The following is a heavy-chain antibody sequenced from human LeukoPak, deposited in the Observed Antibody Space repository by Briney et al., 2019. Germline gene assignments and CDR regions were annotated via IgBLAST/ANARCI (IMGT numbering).Heavy chain of an antibody. J-gene: IGHJ4*02. Sequence: GRSLRLSCAASGFTFSSYAMHWVRQAPGKGLEWVAVISYDGSNKYYADSVKGRFTISRDNSKNTLYLQMNSLRAEDTAVYYCARARGSLWFGELFDYRGQGTLVTVSS. CDR2: ISYDGSNK. V-gene: IGHV3-30*04. CDR1: GFTFSSYA. CDR3: ARARGSLWFGELFDY. D-gene: IGHD3-10*01.